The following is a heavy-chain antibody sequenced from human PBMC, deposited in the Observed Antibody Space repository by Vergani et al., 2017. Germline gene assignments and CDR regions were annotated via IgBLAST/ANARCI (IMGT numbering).Heavy chain of an antibody. CDR3: ARDNIRSAGHFDY. D-gene: IGHD6-13*01. Sequence: QVQLQESGPGLVKPSQTLSLTCTVSGGSISSGGYYWSWIRQHPGKGLEWIGYIYYSGSTYYNPSLKRRVTISVDTCKNQFSLKLSSVTAADTAVYYCARDNIRSAGHFDYWGQGTLVTVSS. CDR2: IYYSGST. J-gene: IGHJ4*02. V-gene: IGHV4-31*03. CDR1: GGSISSGGYY.